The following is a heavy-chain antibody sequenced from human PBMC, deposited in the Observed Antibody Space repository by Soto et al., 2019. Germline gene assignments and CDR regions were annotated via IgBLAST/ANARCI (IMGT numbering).Heavy chain of an antibody. V-gene: IGHV3-7*04. CDR1: GFTFSSYW. Sequence: GGSLRLSCAASGFTFSSYWMSWVRQAPGKGLEWVANIKQDGSEKYYVDSVKGRFTISRDNAKNSLYLQMNSLRAEDTAVYYCARGSYYDILTGYSDYWGQGTLVTVSS. J-gene: IGHJ4*02. D-gene: IGHD3-9*01. CDR3: ARGSYYDILTGYSDY. CDR2: IKQDGSEK.